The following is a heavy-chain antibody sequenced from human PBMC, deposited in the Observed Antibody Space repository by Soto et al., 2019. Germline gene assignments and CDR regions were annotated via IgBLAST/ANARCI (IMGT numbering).Heavy chain of an antibody. J-gene: IGHJ5*01. CDR2: MHRNGNST. CDR1: GFSLDEYG. V-gene: IGHV3-20*04. Sequence: EVQLVESGGGVVRPGGSLRLACVVSGFSLDEYGMSWVRQAPGKGPEWVSGMHRNGNSTGYADSVKGRFTISRDDAKHSLYLQMNSLRAEDTAFYYCARDHRWGYEYGDYGDSWGHGTLVTVSS. D-gene: IGHD4-17*01. CDR3: ARDHRWGYEYGDYGDS.